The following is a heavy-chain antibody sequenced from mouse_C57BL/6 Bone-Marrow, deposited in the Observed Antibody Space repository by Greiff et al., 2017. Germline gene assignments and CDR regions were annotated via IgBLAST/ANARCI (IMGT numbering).Heavy chain of an antibody. J-gene: IGHJ4*01. Sequence: QVQLKQPGAELVKPGASVKLSCKASGYTFTSYWMHWVKQRPGQGLEWIGMIHPNSGSTNYNEKFKSKATLTVDKSSSTAYMQLSSLTSEDSAVYYCASDGRYYAMDYWGQGTSVTVSS. CDR2: IHPNSGST. V-gene: IGHV1-64*01. CDR1: GYTFTSYW. CDR3: ASDGRYYAMDY.